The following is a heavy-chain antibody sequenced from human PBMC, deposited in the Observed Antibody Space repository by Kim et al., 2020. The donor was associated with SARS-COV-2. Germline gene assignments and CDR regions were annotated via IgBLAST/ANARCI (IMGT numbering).Heavy chain of an antibody. CDR1: GFTFSYYG. CDR2: ISLDGSDT. CDR3: VRGGSGAFDI. D-gene: IGHD2-15*01. J-gene: IGHJ3*02. Sequence: GGSLRLSCAASGFTFSYYGMQWVRQAPGKGLVWVSRISLDGSDTSYADSVKGRFTISRDNAKNTLYLQMNSLGAEDTAVYYCVRGGSGAFDIWGQGTMLTVSS. V-gene: IGHV3-74*01.